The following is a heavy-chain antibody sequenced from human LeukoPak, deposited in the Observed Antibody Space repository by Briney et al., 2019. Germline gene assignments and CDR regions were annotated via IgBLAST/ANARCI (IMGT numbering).Heavy chain of an antibody. CDR3: AKDRQAYGSGSYRDY. Sequence: GGSLRLSCAASGFTFSSYGMHWVRQAPGQGLEWVAFIRYDGSNKYYADSVKGRFTISRDNSKNTLYLQMNSLRAEDTAVYYCAKDRQAYGSGSYRDYWGQGTLVTVSS. D-gene: IGHD3-10*01. CDR2: IRYDGSNK. CDR1: GFTFSSYG. J-gene: IGHJ4*02. V-gene: IGHV3-30*02.